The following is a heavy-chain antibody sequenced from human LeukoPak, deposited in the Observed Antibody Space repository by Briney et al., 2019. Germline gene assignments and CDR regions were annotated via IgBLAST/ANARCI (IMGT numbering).Heavy chain of an antibody. J-gene: IGHJ3*02. Sequence: PGGSLRLSCAASGFTFSSYWMSWVRQAPGKGLEWVANIKQDGSEKYYVDSVKGRFTISRDNAKNSLYLQMNSLRAEDTAVYYCARDKRYCSSTSCRLDAFDIWGQGTMVTVSS. CDR2: IKQDGSEK. D-gene: IGHD2-2*01. CDR3: ARDKRYCSSTSCRLDAFDI. CDR1: GFTFSSYW. V-gene: IGHV3-7*01.